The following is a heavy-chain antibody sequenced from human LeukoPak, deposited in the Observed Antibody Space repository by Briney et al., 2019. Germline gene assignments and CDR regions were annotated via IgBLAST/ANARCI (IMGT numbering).Heavy chain of an antibody. CDR3: ARSFGSFDAFDI. Sequence: GGSLRLSCAASGFTFSSYSMNWVRQAPGKGLEWVSSISSGSSYIYYADSVKGRFTISRDNSKNTLYLQMNSLRAEDTAVYYCARSFGSFDAFDIWGQGTMVTVSS. J-gene: IGHJ3*02. V-gene: IGHV3-21*01. D-gene: IGHD3-10*01. CDR2: ISSGSSYI. CDR1: GFTFSSYS.